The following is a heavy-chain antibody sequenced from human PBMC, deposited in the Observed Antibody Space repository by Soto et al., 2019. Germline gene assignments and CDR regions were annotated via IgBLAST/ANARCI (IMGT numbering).Heavy chain of an antibody. Sequence: GRSLRLSCAASGFTFSNFAMSWVRQAPGKGLEWVSLVSATAGTTYYTDSVKGRFTISRDNSRNTVYLQMNSLRADDTAVYYCAKDRLAGGFDYWGQGTLVTVSS. D-gene: IGHD3-16*01. J-gene: IGHJ4*02. CDR1: GFTFSNFA. CDR2: VSATAGTT. V-gene: IGHV3-23*01. CDR3: AKDRLAGGFDY.